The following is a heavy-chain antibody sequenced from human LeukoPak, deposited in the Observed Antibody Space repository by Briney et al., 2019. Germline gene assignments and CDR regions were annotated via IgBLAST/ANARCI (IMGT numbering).Heavy chain of an antibody. Sequence: ASVKVSCKASGYTFTSYGISWVRQAPGQGLEWMGWISAYNGNTNYAQKLQGRVTMTTDTSTSTAYMELRSLRSDDTAVYYCATDLGILTGDAFDIWGQGTMVTVSS. CDR3: ATDLGILTGDAFDI. V-gene: IGHV1-18*01. J-gene: IGHJ3*02. CDR1: GYTFTSYG. CDR2: ISAYNGNT. D-gene: IGHD3-9*01.